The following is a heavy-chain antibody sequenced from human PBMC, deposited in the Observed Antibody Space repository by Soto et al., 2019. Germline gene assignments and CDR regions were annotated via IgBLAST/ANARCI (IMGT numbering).Heavy chain of an antibody. D-gene: IGHD3-3*01. Sequence: GESLKISCAASGLTVRNNYMSWVRQAPGKGLHWVSVLYPGGTTFYADSGKGRFTISRDNSKNTLYLQMNSLRAEDTAGYYCATSDFWSGPSPIDYWGQGTLVTVSS. V-gene: IGHV3-66*01. CDR3: ATSDFWSGPSPIDY. J-gene: IGHJ4*02. CDR2: LYPGGTT. CDR1: GLTVRNNY.